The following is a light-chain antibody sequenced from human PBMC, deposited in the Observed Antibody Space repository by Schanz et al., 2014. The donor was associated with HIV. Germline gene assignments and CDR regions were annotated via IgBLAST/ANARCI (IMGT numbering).Light chain of an antibody. Sequence: EKVMTQSPATLSVSPGERATLSCRASQSVSSNLAWYQQKPGQAPRLLLCGASTRATGIPARFSGSGSGTDFTLTISRLEPDDFAVYYCQQYVTSTRITFGGGTKVEIK. V-gene: IGKV3-15*01. CDR1: QSVSSN. J-gene: IGKJ4*01. CDR3: QQYVTSTRIT. CDR2: GAS.